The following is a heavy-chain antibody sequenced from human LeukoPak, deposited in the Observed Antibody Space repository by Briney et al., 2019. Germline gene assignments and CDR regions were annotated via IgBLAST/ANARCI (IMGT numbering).Heavy chain of an antibody. J-gene: IGHJ5*02. V-gene: IGHV3-48*02. CDR3: ARDDKYRLPPSDYNWFDP. CDR1: GFTFSSYS. CDR2: ISSSSSTI. D-gene: IGHD2-2*01. Sequence: PGGSLRLSCAASGFTFSSYSMNWVRQAPGKGLEWVSYISSSSSTIYYADSVKGRFTISRDNAKNSLYLQMNSLRDEDTAVYYCARDDKYRLPPSDYNWFDPWGQGTLVTVSS.